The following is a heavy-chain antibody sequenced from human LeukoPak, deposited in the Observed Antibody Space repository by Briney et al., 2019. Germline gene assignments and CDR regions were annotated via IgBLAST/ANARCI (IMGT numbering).Heavy chain of an antibody. CDR2: ISYDGSNK. CDR3: AKEYGFGELFFWFDP. V-gene: IGHV3-30*18. CDR1: GFTFSSYG. J-gene: IGHJ5*02. Sequence: HPGGSLRLSCAASGFTFSSYGMHWVRQAPGKGLEWVAVISYDGSNKYYADSVKGRFTISRDNSKNTLYLQMNSLRAEDTAVYYCAKEYGFGELFFWFDPWGQGTLVTVSS. D-gene: IGHD3-10*01.